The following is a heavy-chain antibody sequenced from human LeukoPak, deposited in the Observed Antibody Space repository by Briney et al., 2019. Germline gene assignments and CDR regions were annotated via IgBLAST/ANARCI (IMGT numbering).Heavy chain of an antibody. CDR3: ATYSGYDLSFDY. J-gene: IGHJ4*02. CDR1: GYTFTSYA. Sequence: EASVKVSCKASGYTFTSYAMHWVRQAPGQRLEWMGWINAGNGNTKYSQKFLGRVTITRDTSASTAYMELSSLRSEDTAVYYCATYSGYDLSFDYWGQGTLVTVSS. D-gene: IGHD5-12*01. V-gene: IGHV1-3*01. CDR2: INAGNGNT.